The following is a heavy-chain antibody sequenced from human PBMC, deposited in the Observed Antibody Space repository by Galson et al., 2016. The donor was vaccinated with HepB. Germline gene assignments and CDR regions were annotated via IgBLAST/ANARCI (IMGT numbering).Heavy chain of an antibody. Sequence: SLRLSCAASGFTVSNNYMRWVRQAPGKGLEWVSLIYSGGSTYYADPVKGRFTISRDNSKNTLYLQMNSLRDEDTAVYYCARRSGYDLGGAFDIWGQGTMVTVSS. CDR1: GFTVSNNY. CDR2: IYSGGST. J-gene: IGHJ3*02. V-gene: IGHV3-66*01. D-gene: IGHD5-12*01. CDR3: ARRSGYDLGGAFDI.